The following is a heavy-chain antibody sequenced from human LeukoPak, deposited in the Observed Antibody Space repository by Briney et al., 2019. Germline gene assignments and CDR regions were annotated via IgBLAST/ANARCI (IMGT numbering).Heavy chain of an antibody. V-gene: IGHV3-23*01. J-gene: IGHJ4*02. CDR1: GLFFGKYA. CDR2: ISDDSSFT. D-gene: IGHD5-12*01. Sequence: GGSLRLSCAASGLFFGKYAMAWVRQAPGKGLECVSIISDDSSFTYYLDSVKGRSTIFRDNSKNTLYLHMNSLKAEDTAVYYCAKGRCSGPGCDSFDYWGQGALVTVSS. CDR3: AKGRCSGPGCDSFDY.